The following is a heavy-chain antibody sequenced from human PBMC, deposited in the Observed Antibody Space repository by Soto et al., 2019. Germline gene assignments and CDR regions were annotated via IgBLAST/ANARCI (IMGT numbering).Heavy chain of an antibody. Sequence: GGSLRLSCAAAGFTFSSDAMSLVRQALGKGLEGVSGISGSGGRTYYAESLKGRVTISKYNSKNQLYLPMNRLRADETALYYCAKVSEAVVVVAATGDMDVCRKXPTVTVS. CDR3: AKVSEAVVVVAATGDMDV. CDR1: GFTFSSDA. D-gene: IGHD2-15*01. J-gene: IGHJ6*03. V-gene: IGHV3-23*01. CDR2: ISGSGGRT.